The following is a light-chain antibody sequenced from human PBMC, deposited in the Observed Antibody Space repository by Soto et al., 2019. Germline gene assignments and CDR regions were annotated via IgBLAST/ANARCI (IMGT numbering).Light chain of an antibody. J-gene: IGKJ5*01. CDR1: QSVSSSY. CDR2: GAS. V-gene: IGKV3-20*01. Sequence: EIVLTQSPGTLSLSPGERATLSCRASQSVSSSYLAWYQQKPGQAPRXXIYGASSRATGIPDRFSGSGSGTDLTLTISRLQPEDFEVYYCQQYGSSPITFGQGTRL. CDR3: QQYGSSPIT.